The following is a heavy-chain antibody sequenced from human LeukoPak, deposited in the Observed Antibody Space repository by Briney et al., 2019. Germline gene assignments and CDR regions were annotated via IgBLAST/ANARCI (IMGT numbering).Heavy chain of an antibody. CDR1: GFTFNNNW. CDR3: TRATVHYDSSGYFEGLFAFDI. D-gene: IGHD3-22*01. V-gene: IGHV3-7*01. Sequence: PGGSLRLSCAASGFTFNNNWMTWVRQAPGKGPDWVANIKEDGREKFYVDSVKGRFTISRDNAKNSLYLQMTSLRAEDTAVYYCTRATVHYDSSGYFEGLFAFDIGGQGTMVTVSS. J-gene: IGHJ3*02. CDR2: IKEDGREK.